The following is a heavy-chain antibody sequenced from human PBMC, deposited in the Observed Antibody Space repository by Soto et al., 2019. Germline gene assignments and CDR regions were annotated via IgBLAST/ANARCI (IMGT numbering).Heavy chain of an antibody. CDR2: ISGSGGST. J-gene: IGHJ4*02. D-gene: IGHD6-19*01. Sequence: GSLRLSCAASGFTVSSNYMSWVRQAPGKGLEWVSAISGSGGSTYYADSVKGRFTISRDNSKNTLYLQMNSLRAEDTAVYYCAKEIAVAGPSYFDFWGQGTLVTVSS. CDR3: AKEIAVAGPSYFDF. V-gene: IGHV3-23*01. CDR1: GFTVSSNY.